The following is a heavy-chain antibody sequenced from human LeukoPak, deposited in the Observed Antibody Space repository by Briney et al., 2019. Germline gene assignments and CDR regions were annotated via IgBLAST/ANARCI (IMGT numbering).Heavy chain of an antibody. CDR2: ISGSGGNT. CDR3: AREVGYNDY. J-gene: IGHJ4*02. V-gene: IGHV3-23*01. D-gene: IGHD1-14*01. CDR1: GFTFSDYY. Sequence: GGSLRLSCAASGFTFSDYYMSWVRQAPGKGLEWVSAISGSGGNTYYADSVKGRFTISRDNSKNTVYLQMNSLRAEDTAVYYCAREVGYNDYWGQGTLVTVSS.